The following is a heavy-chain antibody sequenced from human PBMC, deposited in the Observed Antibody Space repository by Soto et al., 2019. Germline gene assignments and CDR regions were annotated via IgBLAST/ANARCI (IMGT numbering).Heavy chain of an antibody. CDR1: GFTFSSYA. D-gene: IGHD6-6*01. J-gene: IGHJ4*02. CDR2: ISYDGSNK. V-gene: IGHV3-30-3*01. Sequence: QVQLVESGGGVVQPGRSLRLSCAASGFTFSSYAMHWVRQAPGKGLEWVAVISYDGSNKYYADSVKGRFTISRDNSKNPLYLQMNSLRAEETAVYYCARGKTASYSSSFDYWGQGTQVTVSS. CDR3: ARGKTASYSSSFDY.